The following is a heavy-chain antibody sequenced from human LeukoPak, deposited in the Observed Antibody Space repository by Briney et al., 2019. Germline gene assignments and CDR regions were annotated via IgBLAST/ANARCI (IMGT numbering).Heavy chain of an antibody. CDR2: ISRSGDNL. D-gene: IGHD3-9*01. Sequence: GGSLRLSCAASVFPFGDYYMTWIRQAPWKGLEWISYISRSGDNLYYADSVEGRFTISRDNAKNSLFLQMNSLRADDTAVYYCAREVVIFPDYYYHGMDVWGQGTTVTVSS. CDR3: AREVVIFPDYYYHGMDV. V-gene: IGHV3-11*01. J-gene: IGHJ6*02. CDR1: VFPFGDYY.